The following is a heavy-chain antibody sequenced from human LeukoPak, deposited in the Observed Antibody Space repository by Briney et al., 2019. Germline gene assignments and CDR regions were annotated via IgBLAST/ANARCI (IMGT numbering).Heavy chain of an antibody. V-gene: IGHV3-7*01. J-gene: IGHJ3*02. Sequence: GGSLRLSCEASGFTFSTYWVTWVRQAPGKGLEWVANINQDGSEKYYVDSVKGRFTISRDNAKNSLYLQMNSLRAEDTAVYYCASLFLCYGCSSSSDSFNIWGQGTMVTVSS. CDR3: ASLFLCYGCSSSSDSFNI. D-gene: IGHD6-6*01. CDR2: INQDGSEK. CDR1: GFTFSTYW.